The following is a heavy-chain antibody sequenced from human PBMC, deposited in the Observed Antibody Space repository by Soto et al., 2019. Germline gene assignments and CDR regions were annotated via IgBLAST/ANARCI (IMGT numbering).Heavy chain of an antibody. V-gene: IGHV1-2*04. D-gene: IGHD3-3*01. CDR2: INPNSGGT. CDR1: GYTFTGYY. Sequence: GASVKVSCKASGYTFTGYYMHWVRQAPGQGLEWMGWINPNSGGTNYAQKFQGWVTMTRDTSISTAYMELSRLRSDDTAVYYCARAVYDFWSGYSQLNWFDPWGQGTLVTVSS. CDR3: ARAVYDFWSGYSQLNWFDP. J-gene: IGHJ5*02.